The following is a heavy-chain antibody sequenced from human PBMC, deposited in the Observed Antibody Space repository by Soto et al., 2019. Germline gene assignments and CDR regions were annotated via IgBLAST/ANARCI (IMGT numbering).Heavy chain of an antibody. Sequence: PSETLSLTCTVSGGSISSGGYYWSWIRQHPGKGLEWIGYIYYSGSTYYNPSLKSRVTISVDTSKNQFSLKLSPVTAADTAVYYCARLYSSSWSQEIWFAPSGQGTLVTVSS. V-gene: IGHV4-31*03. J-gene: IGHJ5*02. CDR3: ARLYSSSWSQEIWFAP. CDR2: IYYSGST. CDR1: GGSISSGGYY. D-gene: IGHD6-13*01.